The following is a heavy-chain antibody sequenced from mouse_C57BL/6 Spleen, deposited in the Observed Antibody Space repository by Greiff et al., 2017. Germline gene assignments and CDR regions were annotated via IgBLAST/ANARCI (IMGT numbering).Heavy chain of an antibody. D-gene: IGHD1-1*01. CDR1: GFTFSSYG. CDR2: ISSGGSYT. V-gene: IGHV5-6*01. Sequence: EVMLVESGGDLVKPGGSLKLSCAAYGFTFSSYGMSWVRQTPDKRLEWVATISSGGSYTYYPDSVKGRFTISRANAKTTLYLQMSSLKSEDTAMYYCARHEDYGSSYVGGYAMDYWGQGTSVTVSS. J-gene: IGHJ4*01. CDR3: ARHEDYGSSYVGGYAMDY.